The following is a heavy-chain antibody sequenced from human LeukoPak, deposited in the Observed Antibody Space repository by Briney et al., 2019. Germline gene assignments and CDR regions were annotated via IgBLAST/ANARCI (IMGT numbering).Heavy chain of an antibody. D-gene: IGHD3-22*01. CDR1: GFTFSGYG. CDR2: ISYDGSNK. CDR3: ASYYDSSGPFDY. V-gene: IGHV3-30*03. Sequence: GGSLRLSCAASGFTFSGYGMHWVRQAPGKGLEWVAVISYDGSNKYYADSVKGRFTISRDNSKNTLYLQMNSLRAEDTAVYYCASYYDSSGPFDYWGQGTLVTVSS. J-gene: IGHJ4*02.